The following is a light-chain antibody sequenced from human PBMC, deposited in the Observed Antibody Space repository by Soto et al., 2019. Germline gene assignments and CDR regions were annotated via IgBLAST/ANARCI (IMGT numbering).Light chain of an antibody. CDR1: QSVSTRY. Sequence: ESMLTQSPGTLSFSPGERATLSCRASQSVSTRYLAWYQQKPGQAPRLLIYGASIRATGIPHRCSGSGSGTDFTLTISTLEPEDFAVYYCHQFGSSPPVFTFGQGTKREI. V-gene: IGKV3-20*01. CDR2: GAS. CDR3: HQFGSSPPVFT. J-gene: IGKJ2*01.